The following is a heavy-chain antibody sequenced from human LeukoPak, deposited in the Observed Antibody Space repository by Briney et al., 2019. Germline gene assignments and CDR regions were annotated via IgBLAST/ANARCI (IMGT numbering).Heavy chain of an antibody. J-gene: IGHJ4*02. Sequence: GGSLRLSCAASGFTFSSYAMSWVRQAPGKGLEWVSAISGSGGSTYYADSVKGRFTISRDNSKNTLYLQMNSLKAEDTAVYYCAKDSSSWSRKFDYWGQGTLVTVSS. CDR2: ISGSGGST. CDR1: GFTFSSYA. CDR3: AKDSSSWSRKFDY. V-gene: IGHV3-23*01. D-gene: IGHD6-13*01.